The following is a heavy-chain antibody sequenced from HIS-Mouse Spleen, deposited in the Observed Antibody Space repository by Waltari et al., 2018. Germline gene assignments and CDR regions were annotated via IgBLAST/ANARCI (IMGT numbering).Heavy chain of an antibody. CDR1: GYTFTGYY. CDR3: AREVTDYYGSGSYDY. V-gene: IGHV1-2*02. J-gene: IGHJ4*02. Sequence: QVQLVQSGAEVKKPGASVKVSCKASGYTFTGYYMHWVRQAPGQGLEWMGWINPNSGGTNYAQKFQGRVTMTRDTSISTAYMELSRLRSDDTAVYYCAREVTDYYGSGSYDYWGQGTLVTVSS. D-gene: IGHD3-10*01. CDR2: INPNSGGT.